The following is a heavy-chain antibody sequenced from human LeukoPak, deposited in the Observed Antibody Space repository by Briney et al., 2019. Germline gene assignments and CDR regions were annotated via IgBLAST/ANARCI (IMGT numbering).Heavy chain of an antibody. D-gene: IGHD3-3*01. CDR2: INPNSGGT. CDR1: GYTLTGYY. CDR3: ARTTIFGVVTPDY. J-gene: IGHJ4*02. Sequence: ASVKVSCKASGYTLTGYYMHWVRQAPGQGLEWMGWINPNSGGTNYAQKFQGRVTMTRDTSISTAYMELSRLRSDDTAVYYCARTTIFGVVTPDYWGQGTLVTVSS. V-gene: IGHV1-2*02.